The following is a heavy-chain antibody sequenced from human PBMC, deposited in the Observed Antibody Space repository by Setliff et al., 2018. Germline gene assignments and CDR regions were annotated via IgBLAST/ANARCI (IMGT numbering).Heavy chain of an antibody. CDR2: IHASGSP. D-gene: IGHD5-18*01. CDR1: GGSITRGSFY. Sequence: PSETLSLTCTVSGGSITRGSFYWSWIRQSDGKRLEWIGRIHASGSPNYNPSLKSRVTISLDPSANQFSLNLSSVTAADTAVYYCVRDRTAYSYGLDVWGQGTTVTVSS. J-gene: IGHJ6*02. CDR3: VRDRTAYSYGLDV. V-gene: IGHV4-61*02.